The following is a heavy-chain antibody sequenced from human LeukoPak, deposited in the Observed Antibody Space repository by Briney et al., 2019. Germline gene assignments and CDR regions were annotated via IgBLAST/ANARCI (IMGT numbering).Heavy chain of an antibody. CDR2: ISSSSSYI. CDR3: ARASVSGSYAWTTPDALDI. Sequence: PGGSLRLSCAASGFTFSSYSMNWVRQAPGKGLEWVSSISSSSSYIYYADSVKGRFTISRDNAKNSLYLQMNSLRAEDTAVYYCARASVSGSYAWTTPDALDIWGQGTMVTVSS. J-gene: IGHJ3*02. D-gene: IGHD1-26*01. V-gene: IGHV3-21*01. CDR1: GFTFSSYS.